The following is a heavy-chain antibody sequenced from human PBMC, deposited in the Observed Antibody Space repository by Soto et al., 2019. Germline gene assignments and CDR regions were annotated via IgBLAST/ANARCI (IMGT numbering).Heavy chain of an antibody. J-gene: IGHJ4*02. CDR1: GFTFSSYA. CDR3: ATERDSFDY. CDR2: ISYDGSSK. Sequence: QVQLVESGGGVVQPGRSLRLSCAASGFTFSSYAMHWVRQAPGKGLEWVAFISYDGSSKFYADSVKGRFTISRDNSKNTLDLQMNSLSVEDTALYYCATERDSFDYWGQGTLVTVSS. V-gene: IGHV3-30-3*01.